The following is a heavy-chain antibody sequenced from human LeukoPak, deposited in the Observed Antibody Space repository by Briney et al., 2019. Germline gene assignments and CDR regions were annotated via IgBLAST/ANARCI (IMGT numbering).Heavy chain of an antibody. CDR2: IYQSGSV. CDR3: GRNGYYSLDY. J-gene: IGHJ4*02. Sequence: SETLSLTCTVSGGSIGTTHWWSWVRQPPGKGLEWIGEIYQSGSVTYNPSLRSRVTISVDKSKNQFSLTLNSVTAADTAVYYCGRNGYYSLDYWGQGTLVTVSS. D-gene: IGHD3-10*01. V-gene: IGHV4-4*02. CDR1: GGSIGTTHW.